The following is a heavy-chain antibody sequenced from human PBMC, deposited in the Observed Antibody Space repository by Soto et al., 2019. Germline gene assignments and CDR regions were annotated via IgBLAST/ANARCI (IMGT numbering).Heavy chain of an antibody. D-gene: IGHD3-22*01. CDR3: ARPLGGDSSGYYSSYYAMDV. Sequence: GESLKISCEASGYTLTTYWISWVRQIPGKGLEWMGRIEPSNSYSHYNPSFQGHVTLSVDKSTSTAYLQWSSLKASDTAMYYCARPLGGDSSGYYSSYYAMDVWGQGTTVTVSS. CDR1: GYTLTTYW. V-gene: IGHV5-10-1*01. CDR2: IEPSNSYS. J-gene: IGHJ6*02.